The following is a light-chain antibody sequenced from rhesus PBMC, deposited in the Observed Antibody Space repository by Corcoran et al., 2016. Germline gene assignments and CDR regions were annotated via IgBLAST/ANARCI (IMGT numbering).Light chain of an antibody. V-gene: IGLV2S7*01. CDR1: SSDVGAYNY. Sequence: QAAPTQPPSVSGSPGQSVTISCTGTSSDVGAYNYVSWYQQHPGKAPKLRIYGASKRPSGVSDRFSGSKSGNTASLTISGLQAEDEAAYYCCSYTTSSTYIFGAGTRLTVL. CDR2: GAS. J-gene: IGLJ1*01. CDR3: CSYTTSSTYI.